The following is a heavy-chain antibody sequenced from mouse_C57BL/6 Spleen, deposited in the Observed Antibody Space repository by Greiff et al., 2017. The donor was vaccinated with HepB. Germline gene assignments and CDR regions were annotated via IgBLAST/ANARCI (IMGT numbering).Heavy chain of an antibody. CDR2: INPNYGTT. V-gene: IGHV1-39*01. D-gene: IGHD1-1*01. Sequence: LVESGPELVKPGASVKISCKASGYSFTDYNMNWVKQSNGKSLEWIGVINPNYGTTSYNQKFKGKATLTVDQSSSTAYMQLNSLTSEDSAVYYCARGFTTVVATKWYFDVWGTGTTVTVSS. J-gene: IGHJ1*03. CDR3: ARGFTTVVATKWYFDV. CDR1: GYSFTDYN.